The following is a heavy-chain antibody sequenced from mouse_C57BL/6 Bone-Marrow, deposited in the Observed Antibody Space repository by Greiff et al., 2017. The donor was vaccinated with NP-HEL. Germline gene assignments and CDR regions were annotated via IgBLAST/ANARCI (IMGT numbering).Heavy chain of an antibody. V-gene: IGHV1-69*01. D-gene: IGHD1-1*01. CDR1: GYTFTSYW. CDR2: IDPSDSYT. CDR3: ARLLRSWVAY. Sequence: QVQLQQPGAELVMPGASVKLSCKASGYTFTSYWMHWVKQRPGQGLEWIGEIDPSDSYTNYNQKFKGKSTLTVDKSSSTAYMQLSSLTSEDSAVYYCARLLRSWVAYWGQGTLVTVSA. J-gene: IGHJ3*01.